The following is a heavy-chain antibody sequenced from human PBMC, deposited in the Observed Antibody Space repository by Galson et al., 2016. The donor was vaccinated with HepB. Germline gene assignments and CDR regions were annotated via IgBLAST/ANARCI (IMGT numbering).Heavy chain of an antibody. CDR3: ARDGRRGYDMDV. J-gene: IGHJ6*02. V-gene: IGHV3-74*01. CDR1: GFTFSSYW. Sequence: SLRLSCAASGFTFSSYWMHWVRQAPGKGLAWVSRIKGDGTRPTYADSVKGRFTISRDNTKNTLYLQMDSLRDEDTAVYYCARDGRRGYDMDVWGQGTTVTVS. CDR2: IKGDGTRP.